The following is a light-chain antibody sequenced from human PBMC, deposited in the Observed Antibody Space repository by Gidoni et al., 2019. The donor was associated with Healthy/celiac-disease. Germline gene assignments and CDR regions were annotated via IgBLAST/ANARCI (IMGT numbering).Light chain of an antibody. V-gene: IGKV3-20*01. J-gene: IGKJ2*01. Sequence: EIVLTQSPGTLSLSPGESATLPCRASQSVSSSYLAWYQQKPGQAPRLLIYGASSRATGIPDRFSGSGSGTDFTLTISRLEPEDFAVYYCQQYGSSPLYTFGQGTKLEIK. CDR2: GAS. CDR3: QQYGSSPLYT. CDR1: QSVSSSY.